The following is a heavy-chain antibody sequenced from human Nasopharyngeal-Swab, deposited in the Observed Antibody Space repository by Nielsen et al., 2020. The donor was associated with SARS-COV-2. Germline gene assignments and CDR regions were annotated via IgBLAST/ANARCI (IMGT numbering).Heavy chain of an antibody. Sequence: GESLKISCAASGFTFSNYGMHWVRQAPGKGLEWVAVIWYDGSNKYYADSVKGRFTTSRDNSKNTLYLQMNSLRAEDTAIYYCARDEAGTANSGFDYWGQGTLVTVSS. CDR3: ARDEAGTANSGFDY. D-gene: IGHD1-1*01. J-gene: IGHJ4*02. CDR2: IWYDGSNK. CDR1: GFTFSNYG. V-gene: IGHV3-33*01.